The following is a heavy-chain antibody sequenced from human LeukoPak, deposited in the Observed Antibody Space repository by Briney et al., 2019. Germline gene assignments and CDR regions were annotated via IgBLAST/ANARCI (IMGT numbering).Heavy chain of an antibody. CDR3: ARFVAARRNFDY. Sequence: SETLSLTCTVSGDPVSSGDFYWSWIRQSPGRGLQWIAYTHHTGSTNYNPSLKSRVTISVDTSKDQFSLKLSSVTAADTAVYYCARFVAARRNFDYWGQGTLVTVSS. V-gene: IGHV4-61*08. CDR2: THHTGST. J-gene: IGHJ4*02. D-gene: IGHD6-6*01. CDR1: GDPVSSGDFY.